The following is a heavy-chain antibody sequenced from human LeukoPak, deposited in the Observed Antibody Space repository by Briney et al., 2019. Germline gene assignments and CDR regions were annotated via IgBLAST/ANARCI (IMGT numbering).Heavy chain of an antibody. D-gene: IGHD3-22*01. V-gene: IGHV3-33*08. CDR1: GFTFSSYA. CDR3: ARVVEDYYDSSGYPDAFEI. CDR2: IWYDGTNK. J-gene: IGHJ3*02. Sequence: SGGSLRLSCAASGFTFSSYAMHWVRQAPGKGLEWVAVIWYDGTNKYYADSVKGRFTISRDNSKNTLYLQMNSLRVEDTAVYYCARVVEDYYDSSGYPDAFEIWGQGTMVTVSS.